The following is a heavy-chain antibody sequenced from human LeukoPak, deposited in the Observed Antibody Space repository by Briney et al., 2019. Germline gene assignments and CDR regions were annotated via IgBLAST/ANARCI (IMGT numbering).Heavy chain of an antibody. D-gene: IGHD2-2*01. CDR3: ARVGHCSSTACFIDY. CDR1: GFTFSRYW. CDR2: IESDGGRT. J-gene: IGHJ4*02. V-gene: IGHV3-74*01. Sequence: PGGSLRLSCAASGFTFSRYWMRWVRQAPGKGLVWVSRIESDGGRTDYADSLKGRFTISRDNAKNTLYLEMNSLRAEDTAVYYCARVGHCSSTACFIDYRGQGTLVTVSS.